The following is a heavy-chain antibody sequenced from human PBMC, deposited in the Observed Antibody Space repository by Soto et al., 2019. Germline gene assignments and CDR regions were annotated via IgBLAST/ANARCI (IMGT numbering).Heavy chain of an antibody. CDR3: ARAYGEPPDAFDL. CDR2: ISAYNGNT. J-gene: IGHJ3*01. CDR1: GYTFKNYG. Sequence: QLVQSGSDVKKPGASVKVSCKASGYTFKNYGITWVRQAPGQGLEWLGWISAYNGNTHHAQKVQGRVTLTTDTSTSTAYLELNSVRSDDTAMYYCARAYGEPPDAFDLWGQGTMVTVSS. V-gene: IGHV1-18*01. D-gene: IGHD4-17*01.